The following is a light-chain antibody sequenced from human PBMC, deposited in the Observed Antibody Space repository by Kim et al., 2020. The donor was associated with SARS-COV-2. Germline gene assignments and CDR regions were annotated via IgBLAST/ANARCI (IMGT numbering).Light chain of an antibody. Sequence: RATINCKSSQSLLYSSNNKNCLAWYQQKPGQPPKLLIYWASTRESGVPDRFSGSGSGTDFTLTISSLQAEDVAVYYCQQHYSTPLTFGGGTKVEI. V-gene: IGKV4-1*01. CDR3: QQHYSTPLT. CDR1: QSLLYSSNNKNC. J-gene: IGKJ4*01. CDR2: WAS.